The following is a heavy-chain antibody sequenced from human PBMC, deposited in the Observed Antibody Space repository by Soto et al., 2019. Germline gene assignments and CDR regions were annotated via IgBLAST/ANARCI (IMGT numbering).Heavy chain of an antibody. Sequence: ASVKVSCKASGYTFTGYYMHWVRQAPGQGLEWMGWIIPILGIANYAQKFQGRVTMTRNTSISTAYMELSSLRSEDTAVYYCALCPLPGPWGQGTLVTVSS. CDR3: ALCPLPGP. CDR1: GYTFTGYY. D-gene: IGHD2-2*01. V-gene: IGHV1-2*02. J-gene: IGHJ5*02. CDR2: IIPILGIA.